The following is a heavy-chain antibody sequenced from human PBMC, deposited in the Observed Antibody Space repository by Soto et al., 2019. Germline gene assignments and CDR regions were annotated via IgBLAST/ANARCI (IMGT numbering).Heavy chain of an antibody. V-gene: IGHV4-59*02. J-gene: IGHJ5*02. CDR2: INYSATT. CDR1: GGSVTTY. D-gene: IGHD2-8*01. CDR3: AASYCSDGVSCNGFDP. Sequence: QVQLQESGPGLVKASETLSLTCPVSGGSVTTYWGWIRQPPGKGLEWIGYINYSATTTYNSSLKSRVTLSVNTSKTQVSLSLRSVTAADTAVYYCAASYCSDGVSCNGFDPWCQGILVIGSS.